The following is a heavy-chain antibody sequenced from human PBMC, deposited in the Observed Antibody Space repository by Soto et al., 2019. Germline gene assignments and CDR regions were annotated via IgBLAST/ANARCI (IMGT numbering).Heavy chain of an antibody. CDR2: VYHTGRT. Sequence: SETLSLTCTVSGGSFKSGSYSWSWIRQHPGKGLEWIGYVYHTGRTSYNPSLKSRVSISMDTSKNQFSLNLDSVTAADTAVYFCARDFAYFDSWRLGTLVTVSS. V-gene: IGHV4-61*01. J-gene: IGHJ4*02. CDR3: ARDFAYFDS. D-gene: IGHD3-3*01. CDR1: GGSFKSGSYS.